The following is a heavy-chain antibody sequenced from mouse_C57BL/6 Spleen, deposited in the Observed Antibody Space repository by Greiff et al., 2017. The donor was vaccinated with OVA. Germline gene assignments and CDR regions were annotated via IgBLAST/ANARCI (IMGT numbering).Heavy chain of an antibody. CDR2: IDPSDSYT. CDR1: GYTFTSYW. J-gene: IGHJ1*03. V-gene: IGHV1-50*01. CDR3: ARRSITTVVGGYFDV. Sequence: QVQLQQPGAELVKPGASVKLSCKASGYTFTSYWMQWVKQRPGQGLEWIGEIDPSDSYTNYNQKFKGKATLTVDTSSSTAYMQLSSLTSEDSAVYYCARRSITTVVGGYFDVWGTGTTVTVSS. D-gene: IGHD1-1*01.